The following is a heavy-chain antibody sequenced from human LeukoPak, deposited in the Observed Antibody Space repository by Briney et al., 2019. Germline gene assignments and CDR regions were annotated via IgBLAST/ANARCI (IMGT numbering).Heavy chain of an antibody. V-gene: IGHV4-4*07. CDR2: IYTSGST. J-gene: IGHJ5*02. D-gene: IGHD3-3*01. Sequence: PSETLSLTCTASGGSISSYYWSWIRQPAGKGLEWIGRIYTSGSTNYNPSLKSRVTMSVDTSKNQFSLKLSSVTAADTAVYYCARGVVDYDFWSGFDGNNWFDPWGQGTLVTVSS. CDR3: ARGVVDYDFWSGFDGNNWFDP. CDR1: GGSISSYY.